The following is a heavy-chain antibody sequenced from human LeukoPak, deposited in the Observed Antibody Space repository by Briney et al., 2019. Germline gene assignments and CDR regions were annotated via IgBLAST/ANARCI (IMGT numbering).Heavy chain of an antibody. V-gene: IGHV3-21*01. J-gene: IGHJ4*02. CDR2: ISTMGNYI. Sequence: PGGSLRLSCAASGFDFSTYAINWVRQAPGKGLEWVSSISTMGNYIFYGDSVKGRFTISRDNAKNSVYLQMNSLRPEDTAVYYCSRDRLGGLVLWGQGTLVTVSS. D-gene: IGHD5-12*01. CDR3: SRDRLGGLVL. CDR1: GFDFSTYA.